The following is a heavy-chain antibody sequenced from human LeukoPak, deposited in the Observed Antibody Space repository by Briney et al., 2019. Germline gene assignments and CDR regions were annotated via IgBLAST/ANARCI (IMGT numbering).Heavy chain of an antibody. Sequence: GGSLRLSCAASGFTFSSYGMHWVRQAPGKGLEWVAFIRYDGSNKYYADSVKGRFTISRDNSKNTLYLQMNSLRAEDTAVYYCARGKRYSSSWFYNRFDPWGQGTLVTVSS. CDR1: GFTFSSYG. J-gene: IGHJ5*02. D-gene: IGHD6-13*01. CDR2: IRYDGSNK. V-gene: IGHV3-30*02. CDR3: ARGKRYSSSWFYNRFDP.